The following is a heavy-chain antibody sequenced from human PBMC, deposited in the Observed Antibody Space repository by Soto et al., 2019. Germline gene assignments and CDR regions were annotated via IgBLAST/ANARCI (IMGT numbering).Heavy chain of an antibody. J-gene: IGHJ6*02. CDR3: ARELPQRQGRNMDV. V-gene: IGHV4-31*03. D-gene: IGHD1-1*01. CDR1: GGSMTSGDQY. CDR2: INHRGSL. Sequence: SETLSLTCTDTGGSMTSGDQYWTWIRHSPGEGLEWFGYINHRGSLYYNPSLKSRVSMSVDTSKNQFSLNLSSVTAADTAVYYCARELPQRQGRNMDVWGQGTTVTVSS.